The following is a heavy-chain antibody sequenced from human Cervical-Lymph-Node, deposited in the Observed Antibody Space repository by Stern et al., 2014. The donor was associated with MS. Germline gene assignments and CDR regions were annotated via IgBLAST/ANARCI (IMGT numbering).Heavy chain of an antibody. CDR3: ARAMVTTNFFGGWTTYYFDY. CDR2: IIPILGIA. CDR1: GGTFSSYT. Sequence: VQLVESGAEVKKPGSSVKVSCKASGGTFSSYTISWVRQAPGQGLEWMGRIIPILGIANYAQKFQGRVTITADKSTSTAYMELSSLRSEDTAVYYCARAMVTTNFFGGWTTYYFDYWGQGTLVTVSS. J-gene: IGHJ4*02. V-gene: IGHV1-69*09. D-gene: IGHD4-17*01.